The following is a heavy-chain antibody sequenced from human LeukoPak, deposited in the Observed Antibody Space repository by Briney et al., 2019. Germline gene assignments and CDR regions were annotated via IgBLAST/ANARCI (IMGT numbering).Heavy chain of an antibody. D-gene: IGHD3-22*01. CDR3: VGEAYYDSSASYYFDY. J-gene: IGHJ4*02. CDR1: GVTFSSYT. Sequence: SVKVSCKASGVTFSSYTISWVRQAPGQGLEWMGRIIPILGIANYAQKFQGRVTITADKSTSTAYMELSSLRSEDTAVYYCVGEAYYDSSASYYFDYWGQGTLVTVSS. CDR2: IIPILGIA. V-gene: IGHV1-69*02.